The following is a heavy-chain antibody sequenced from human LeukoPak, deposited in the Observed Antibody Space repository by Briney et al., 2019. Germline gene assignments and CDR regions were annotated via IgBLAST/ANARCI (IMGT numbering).Heavy chain of an antibody. CDR2: IYYSGST. V-gene: IGHV4-38-2*02. CDR3: ARTILFYYDSSGYPDY. Sequence: SETLSLTCTVSGYSISSNYYWGWIRQPPGKGLEWIGSIYYSGSTYYNPSLKSRVTISVDTSKNQFSLKLSSVTAADTAVYYCARTILFYYDSSGYPDYWGQGTLVTVSS. D-gene: IGHD3-22*01. CDR1: GYSISSNYY. J-gene: IGHJ4*02.